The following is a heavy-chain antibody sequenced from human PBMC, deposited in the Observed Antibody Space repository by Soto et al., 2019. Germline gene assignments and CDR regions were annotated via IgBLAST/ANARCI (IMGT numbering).Heavy chain of an antibody. V-gene: IGHV3-53*04. CDR3: AREVGHGWFDP. CDR1: GFTVSSHY. J-gene: IGHJ5*02. CDR2: IYSGGST. Sequence: EVQLVESGGGLVQPGGSLRLSCAASGFTVSSHYMSWVRQAPGKGLEWVSVIYSGGSTYYADSVKGRFTISSHNSKNTLYLQMNSLRAEDTAVYYCAREVGHGWFDPWGQGTLVTVSS.